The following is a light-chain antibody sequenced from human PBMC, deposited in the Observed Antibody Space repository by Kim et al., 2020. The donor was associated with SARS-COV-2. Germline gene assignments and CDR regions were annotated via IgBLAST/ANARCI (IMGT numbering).Light chain of an antibody. J-gene: IGLJ3*02. V-gene: IGLV9-49*01. CDR2: VGIGGIVG. CDR3: GADHGSGSNYVWV. CDR1: SGYSNYK. Sequence: QLVLTQPPSASASLGASVTLTCTLSSGYSNYKVDWYQQRPGKGPRFVMRVGIGGIVGSKGDGIPDRFSVLGSGLNRYLTIKNIQEEDESDYHCGADHGSGSNYVWVFGGGTQLTVL.